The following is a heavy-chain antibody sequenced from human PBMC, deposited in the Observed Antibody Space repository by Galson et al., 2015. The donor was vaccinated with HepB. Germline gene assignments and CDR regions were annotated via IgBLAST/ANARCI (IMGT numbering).Heavy chain of an antibody. D-gene: IGHD2-8*01. CDR1: GGTFSSYA. CDR3: ARRNGPQNNWFDP. Sequence: SVKVSCKASGGTFSSYAISWVRQAPGQGLEWMGGIIPIFGTANYAQKFQGRVTITADESTSTAYMELSSLRSEDTAVYYCARRNGPQNNWFDPWGQGTLVTVST. V-gene: IGHV1-69*13. CDR2: IIPIFGTA. J-gene: IGHJ5*02.